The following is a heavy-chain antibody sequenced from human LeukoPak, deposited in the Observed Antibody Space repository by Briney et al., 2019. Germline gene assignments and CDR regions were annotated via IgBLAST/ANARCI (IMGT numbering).Heavy chain of an antibody. J-gene: IGHJ2*01. CDR2: IYYSGST. Sequence: NPSETLSLTCTVSGGSISSYYWSWIRQPPGKGLEWIGYIYYSGSTNYNPSLKSRVTISVDTSKNQFSLKLSSVTAADTAVYYCARTPPPGDYGDYLLYWYFDLWGRGTLVTVSS. CDR3: ARTPPPGDYGDYLLYWYFDL. CDR1: GGSISSYY. D-gene: IGHD4-17*01. V-gene: IGHV4-59*01.